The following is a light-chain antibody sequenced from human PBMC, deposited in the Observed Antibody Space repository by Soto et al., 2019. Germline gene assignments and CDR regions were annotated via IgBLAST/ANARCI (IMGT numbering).Light chain of an antibody. V-gene: IGKV4-1*01. J-gene: IGKJ1*01. CDR1: QSVLYSSNNKNN. Sequence: DIVMTQPPDSLAVSLGERATINCKSSQSVLYSSNNKNNLAWYQQKPGQPPKLLIYWASTRESGVPDRFSGSGSGTDFTLTISSLQAEDVAVYYCQQYYSTPRTFGQGTKVEIK. CDR2: WAS. CDR3: QQYYSTPRT.